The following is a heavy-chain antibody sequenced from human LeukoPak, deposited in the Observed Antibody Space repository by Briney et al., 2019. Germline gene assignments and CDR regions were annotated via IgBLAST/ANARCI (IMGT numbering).Heavy chain of an antibody. CDR1: GYTFTSYD. CDR2: MNPNSGNT. CDR3: ARVGYSSSSDAFDI. D-gene: IGHD6-13*01. J-gene: IGHJ3*02. Sequence: GASVKVSCKASGYTFTSYDINWVRQATGQGLEWMGWMNPNSGNTGYAQKFQGRVTITRNTSISTAYMELSSLRSEDTAVYYCARVGYSSSSDAFDIWGQGTMVTVSS. V-gene: IGHV1-8*03.